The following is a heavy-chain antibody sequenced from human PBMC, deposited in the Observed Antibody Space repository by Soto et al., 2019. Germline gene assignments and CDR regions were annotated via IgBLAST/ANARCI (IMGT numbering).Heavy chain of an antibody. D-gene: IGHD3-22*01. CDR1: GYTFTGYY. CDR3: ARDSYYYDSSGLGRFDP. Sequence: ASVKVSCKASGYTFTGYYMHWVRQAPGQGLEWMGWINPNSGGTNYAQKFQGRVTMTRDTSISTAYMELSRLRSDDTAVYYCARDSYYYDSSGLGRFDPWGQGTLVTVSS. J-gene: IGHJ5*02. V-gene: IGHV1-2*02. CDR2: INPNSGGT.